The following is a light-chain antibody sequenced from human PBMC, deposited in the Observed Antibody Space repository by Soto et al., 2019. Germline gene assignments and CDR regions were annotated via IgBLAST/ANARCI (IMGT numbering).Light chain of an antibody. J-gene: IGKJ4*01. V-gene: IGKV3-20*01. Sequence: EIVLTQSPGTLSLSPGERATLSCRASQSVSSSYLAWYQQKPGQAPRLLIYGASSRATGLPDRFSGSGSGTDFALTMSRLEPEEFAVYSCQQYGSSPTFGGGTKVEIK. CDR2: GAS. CDR1: QSVSSSY. CDR3: QQYGSSPT.